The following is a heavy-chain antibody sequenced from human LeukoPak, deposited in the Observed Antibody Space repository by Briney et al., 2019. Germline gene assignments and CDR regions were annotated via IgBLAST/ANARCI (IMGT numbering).Heavy chain of an antibody. V-gene: IGHV1-69*04. CDR1: GGTFSSYA. CDR2: IIPILGIA. Sequence: GSSVKVSCKASGGTFSSYAISWVRQAPGQGLEWMGRIIPILGIANYAQKFQGRVTITADKSTSTAYMELSSLRSEDTAVYYCASLSRSGYNPPFDYWGQGTLVTVSS. D-gene: IGHD3-22*01. J-gene: IGHJ4*02. CDR3: ASLSRSGYNPPFDY.